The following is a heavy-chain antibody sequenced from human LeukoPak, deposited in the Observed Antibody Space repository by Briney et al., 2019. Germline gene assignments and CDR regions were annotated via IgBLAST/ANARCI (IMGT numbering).Heavy chain of an antibody. CDR1: GFTFSRYA. J-gene: IGHJ4*02. CDR2: ISGSGGST. Sequence: PGGSLSLSCAASGFTFSRYAMSWVRQAPGKGLEWVSAISGSGGSTYYADSVKGRFTISRDNSKNTLYLQMKSLRAEETAVYYCAKSRGRIAVGGSPPPGRVASLDVYWGQGTLVTVSS. D-gene: IGHD6-19*01. V-gene: IGHV3-23*01. CDR3: AKSRGRIAVGGSPPPGRVASLDVY.